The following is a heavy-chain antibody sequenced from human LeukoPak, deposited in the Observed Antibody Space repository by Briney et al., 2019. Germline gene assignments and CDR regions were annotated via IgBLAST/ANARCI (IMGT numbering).Heavy chain of an antibody. J-gene: IGHJ5*02. CDR1: GDSIGSSSYF. Sequence: PSETLSLTCTVSGDSIGSSSYFWDWIRQPPGKGLEWIGSIYYGGSSYYNPSLKSRVTISVDTSKNQFSLKLSSVTAADTAVYYCARASSGWYNWFDPWGQGTLVTVSS. V-gene: IGHV4-39*07. CDR3: ARASSGWYNWFDP. D-gene: IGHD6-19*01. CDR2: IYYGGSS.